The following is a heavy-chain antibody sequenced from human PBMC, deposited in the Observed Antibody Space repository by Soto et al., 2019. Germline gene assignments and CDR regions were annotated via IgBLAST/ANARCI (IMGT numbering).Heavy chain of an antibody. CDR2: IVVGSGNT. V-gene: IGHV1-58*01. Sequence: SVKVSCKASGFTFTSSAVQWVRQARGQRLEWIGWIVVGSGNTNYAQKFQERVTITRDMSTSTAYMELSSLRSEDTAVYYCAKGQSSGASRFFFDYWGQGTLVTVSS. J-gene: IGHJ4*02. CDR1: GFTFTSSA. D-gene: IGHD3-22*01. CDR3: AKGQSSGASRFFFDY.